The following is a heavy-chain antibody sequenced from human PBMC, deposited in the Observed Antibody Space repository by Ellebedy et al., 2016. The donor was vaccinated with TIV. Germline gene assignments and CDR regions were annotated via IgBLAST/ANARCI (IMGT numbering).Heavy chain of an antibody. CDR3: ARVRRGSSGLDV. Sequence: ASVKVSCKASGYTFTAYYMHWVRQAPGQGLEWMGWINPDSGGTNFAQKFQGRVTMTRDTSVNPAYMELSRLESDDTAVYYCARVRRGSSGLDVWGQGTTVTVS. J-gene: IGHJ6*02. CDR1: GYTFTAYY. D-gene: IGHD6-25*01. CDR2: INPDSGGT. V-gene: IGHV1-2*02.